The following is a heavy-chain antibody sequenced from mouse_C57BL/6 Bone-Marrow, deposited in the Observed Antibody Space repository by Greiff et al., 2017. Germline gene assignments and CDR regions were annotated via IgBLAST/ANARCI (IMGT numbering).Heavy chain of an antibody. D-gene: IGHD1-1*01. V-gene: IGHV1-4*01. Sequence: VQLQQSGAELARPGASVKMSCKASGYTFTSYTMHWVKQRPGQGLEWIGYINPSSGHTKYNQKFKDKATLTADKSTSTAYMQLSSLHSEDTAVYYSARQGYYGSSYVLDYFDYWGQGTTLTVSS. CDR2: INPSSGHT. J-gene: IGHJ2*01. CDR3: ARQGYYGSSYVLDYFDY. CDR1: GYTFTSYT.